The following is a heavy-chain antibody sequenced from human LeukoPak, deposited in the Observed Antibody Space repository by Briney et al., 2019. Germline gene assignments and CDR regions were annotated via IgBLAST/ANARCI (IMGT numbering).Heavy chain of an antibody. CDR2: FDPEDVET. D-gene: IGHD2/OR15-2a*01. CDR1: GNTSTDSS. J-gene: IGHJ4*02. V-gene: IGHV1-24*01. Sequence: ASVKVSCKVSGNTSTDSSMNWVRQAPGKGLEWMGGFDPEDVETIYAQKFQGRVTMTEDTSTATAYMDLSSLRPDDTAVYYCATDFYRGRQFDYWGQGTLVTVSS. CDR3: ATDFYRGRQFDY.